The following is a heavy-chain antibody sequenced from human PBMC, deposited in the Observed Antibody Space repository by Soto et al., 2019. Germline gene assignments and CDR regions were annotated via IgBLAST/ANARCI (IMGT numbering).Heavy chain of an antibody. J-gene: IGHJ4*02. CDR1: GGTFSSYT. V-gene: IGHV1-69*02. Sequence: QVQLVQSGAEVKKPGSSVKVSCKASGGTFSSYTISWVRQAPGQGLEWMGRIIPILGIANYAQKFQGRVTITEDKSQSTAYMELSSLRSEDTGVYYCASATVSYDSSGYYSDYWGQGTLVTVSS. CDR3: ASATVSYDSSGYYSDY. CDR2: IIPILGIA. D-gene: IGHD3-22*01.